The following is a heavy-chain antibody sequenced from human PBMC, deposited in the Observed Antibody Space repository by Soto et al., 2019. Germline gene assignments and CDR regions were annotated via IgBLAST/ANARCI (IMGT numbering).Heavy chain of an antibody. CDR2: INSNGGST. CDR3: ARVPDLDYCSRTSCLYFFDY. Sequence: GGSLRLSCVASGFTFSRYVMTWVRQAPGKGLEWVSTINSNGGSTYYTDSVKGRFTISRDNSKNSLYLQMNGLRAEDTAVYFCARVPDLDYCSRTSCLYFFDYRGQGALVIVSS. D-gene: IGHD2-2*01. CDR1: GFTFSRYV. V-gene: IGHV3-23*01. J-gene: IGHJ4*02.